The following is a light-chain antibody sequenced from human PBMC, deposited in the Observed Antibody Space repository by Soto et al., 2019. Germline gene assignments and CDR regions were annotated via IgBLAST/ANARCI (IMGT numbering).Light chain of an antibody. Sequence: DIQMTQSPSTLSASVGDRVTITCRASQSISSWLAWYQQKPGKAPNLLIYKASTLGSGVPSRFSGGGSGTEFNLTIISLQPDDFATYYCQQHSSSSPYTFGQGTKLEIK. J-gene: IGKJ2*01. CDR3: QQHSSSSPYT. CDR2: KAS. V-gene: IGKV1-5*03. CDR1: QSISSW.